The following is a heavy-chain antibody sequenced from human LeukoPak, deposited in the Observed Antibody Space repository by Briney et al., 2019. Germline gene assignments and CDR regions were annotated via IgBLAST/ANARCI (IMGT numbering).Heavy chain of an antibody. J-gene: IGHJ6*02. Sequence: TSSETLSLTCTVSGGSISSYYWSWIRQPPGKGLEWIGYIYYSGSTNYNPSLKSRVTISVDTSKNQFSLKLSSVTAADTAVYYCARHAAGYYGMDVWGQGTTVTVSS. CDR3: ARHAAGYYGMDV. D-gene: IGHD3-10*01. CDR2: IYYSGST. CDR1: GGSISSYY. V-gene: IGHV4-59*01.